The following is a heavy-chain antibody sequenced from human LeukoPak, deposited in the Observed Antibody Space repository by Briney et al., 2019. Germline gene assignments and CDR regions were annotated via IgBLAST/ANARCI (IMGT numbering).Heavy chain of an antibody. V-gene: IGHV3-9*03. CDR3: AKDRYGDYAYSGFDY. J-gene: IGHJ4*02. CDR2: ISWNSGSI. D-gene: IGHD4-17*01. CDR1: GFTFDDYA. Sequence: PGRSLRLSCAASGFTFDDYAMHWVRQAPGKGLEWVSGISWNSGSIGYADSVKGRSTISRDNAKNSLYLQMNSLRAEGMALYYCAKDRYGDYAYSGFDYWGQGTLVTVSS.